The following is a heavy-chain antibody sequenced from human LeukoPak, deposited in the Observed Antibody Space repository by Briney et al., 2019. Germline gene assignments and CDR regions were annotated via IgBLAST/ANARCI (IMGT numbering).Heavy chain of an antibody. D-gene: IGHD3-22*01. J-gene: IGHJ4*02. CDR3: ARNTYYYDSSAGTFEF. Sequence: ASVKVSCKASGYTFTSYYMHWVRQAPGQGLEWMGIINPSGGSTSYAQKFQGRVTMTRDTSISTAYMELSRLRSDDTAVFYCARNTYYYDSSAGTFEFWGQGTLVTVSS. V-gene: IGHV1-46*01. CDR1: GYTFTSYY. CDR2: INPSGGST.